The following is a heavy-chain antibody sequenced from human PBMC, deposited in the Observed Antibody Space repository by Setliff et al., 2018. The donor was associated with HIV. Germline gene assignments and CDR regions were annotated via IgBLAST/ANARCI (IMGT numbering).Heavy chain of an antibody. Sequence: LSLSCAASGSTFGSYWMSWVRQAPGQGLEYVAHIKGDGSKTKYVDSVRGRFTISRDNAKKSLYLQMNSLRAEDTAVYYCVSTPGVFYFDFWGQGTPVTVSS. D-gene: IGHD2-15*01. CDR1: GSTFGSYW. V-gene: IGHV3-7*03. CDR3: VSTPGVFYFDF. CDR2: IKGDGSKT. J-gene: IGHJ4*02.